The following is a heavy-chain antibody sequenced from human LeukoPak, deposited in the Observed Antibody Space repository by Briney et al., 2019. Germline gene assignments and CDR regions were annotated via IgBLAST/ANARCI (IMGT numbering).Heavy chain of an antibody. CDR1: GGSISSSRYY. CDR2: IYYSGST. D-gene: IGHD3-3*01. CDR3: ARDRFRSGYSYYYYYYMDV. V-gene: IGHV4-39*07. J-gene: IGHJ6*03. Sequence: SETLSLTCTVSGGSISSSRYYLGWIRQPPGKGLEWIGSIYYSGSTYYNPSLKSRVTISVDTSKNQFSLKLSSVTAADTAVYYCARDRFRSGYSYYYYYYMDVWGKGTTVTVSS.